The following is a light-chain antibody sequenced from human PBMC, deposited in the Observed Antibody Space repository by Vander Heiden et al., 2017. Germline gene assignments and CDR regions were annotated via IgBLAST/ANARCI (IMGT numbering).Light chain of an antibody. Sequence: EIVLTQSPGTLSLSPGERATLSCRASQSVSSSYLAWDQQKPGQAPRLLIYGASSRATGIKDSFSGSGSGTDFTRTISRLEPEDFEVYDGQQFGTFGQGTKVEIK. CDR1: QSVSSSY. CDR3: QQFGT. V-gene: IGKV3-20*01. CDR2: GAS. J-gene: IGKJ1*01.